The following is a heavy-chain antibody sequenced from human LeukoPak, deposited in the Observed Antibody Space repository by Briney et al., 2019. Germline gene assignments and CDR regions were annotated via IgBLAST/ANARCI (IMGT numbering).Heavy chain of an antibody. CDR1: GFTFSSYG. Sequence: GGSLRLSCAASGFTFSSYGMSWVRQAPGKGLEWVSGISGSGGITDYADSVKGRFTISRDNSKNTLNLQMNSLRAEDTAVYYCAKGYNYNDYWGQGTLVTVSS. J-gene: IGHJ4*02. V-gene: IGHV3-23*01. CDR2: ISGSGGIT. D-gene: IGHD5-18*01. CDR3: AKGYNYNDY.